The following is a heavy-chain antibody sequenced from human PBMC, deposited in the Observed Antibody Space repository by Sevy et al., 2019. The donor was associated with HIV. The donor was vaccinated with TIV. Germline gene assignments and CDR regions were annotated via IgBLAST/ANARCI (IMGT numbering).Heavy chain of an antibody. CDR2: IIPIFGTA. J-gene: IGHJ4*02. D-gene: IGHD2-15*01. CDR3: ARVGGYCSGGSCLNFDY. CDR1: GGTFSSYA. V-gene: IGHV1-69*13. Sequence: ASVKVSCNASGGTFSSYAISWVRQAPGQGLEWMGGIIPIFGTANYAQKFQGRVTITADESTSTAYMELSSLRSEDTAVYYCARVGGYCSGGSCLNFDYWGQGTLVTVSS.